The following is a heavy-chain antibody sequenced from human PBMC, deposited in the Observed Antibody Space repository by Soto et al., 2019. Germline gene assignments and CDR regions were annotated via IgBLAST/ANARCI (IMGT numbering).Heavy chain of an antibody. Sequence: KPSETLSLTCAVYGGSFSGYYWSWIRQPPGKGLEWIGEINHSGSTNYNPSLKSRVTISVDTSKNQFSLKLSSVTAADTAVYYCAGGYRDFWSGYYSVFGTNWFDPWGQGTLVTVSS. J-gene: IGHJ5*02. D-gene: IGHD3-3*01. CDR2: INHSGST. CDR1: GGSFSGYY. V-gene: IGHV4-34*01. CDR3: AGGYRDFWSGYYSVFGTNWFDP.